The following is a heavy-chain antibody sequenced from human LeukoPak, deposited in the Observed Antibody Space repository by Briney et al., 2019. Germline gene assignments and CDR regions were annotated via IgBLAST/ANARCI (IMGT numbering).Heavy chain of an antibody. CDR3: ARSRQASGLFNS. Sequence: SETLSLTCTVSGGAITSGGYSWNWIRQPPGKGLEWIGCIHDRGPAYYNPSLKSRFTISVDRPKNQFFLNVTSLTAADTAVYYCARSRQASGLFNSWGQGTLVVVSS. CDR2: IHDRGPA. CDR1: GGAITSGGYS. D-gene: IGHD3-10*01. J-gene: IGHJ5*01. V-gene: IGHV4-30-2*01.